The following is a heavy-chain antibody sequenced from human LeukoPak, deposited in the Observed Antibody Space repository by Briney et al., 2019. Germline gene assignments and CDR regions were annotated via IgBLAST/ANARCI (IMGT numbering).Heavy chain of an antibody. V-gene: IGHV4-39*01. CDR2: MYYSGST. J-gene: IGHJ5*02. D-gene: IGHD6-13*01. CDR3: ARHTLGIAAAGKWFDP. Sequence: SETLSLTCTVSGGPISSSSYYWGWIRQPPGKGLEWIGSMYYSGSTYYNPSLKSRVTISVDTSKNQFSLKLSSVTAADTAVYYCARHTLGIAAAGKWFDPRGQGTLVAVSS. CDR1: GGPISSSSYY.